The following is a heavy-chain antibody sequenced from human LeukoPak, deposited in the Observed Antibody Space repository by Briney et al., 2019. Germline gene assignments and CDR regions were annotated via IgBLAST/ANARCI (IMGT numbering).Heavy chain of an antibody. CDR3: ARRNYDILTGYLNPYWYFDL. D-gene: IGHD3-9*01. J-gene: IGHJ2*01. CDR1: GGSISSYY. CDR2: IYYSGST. V-gene: IGHV4-59*08. Sequence: SETLSLTCTVSGGSISSYYWSWIRQPPGKGLEWIGYIYYSGSTNYNPSLKSRVTISVDTSKNQFSLKLSSETAADTAVYYCARRNYDILTGYLNPYWYFDLWGRGTLVTVSS.